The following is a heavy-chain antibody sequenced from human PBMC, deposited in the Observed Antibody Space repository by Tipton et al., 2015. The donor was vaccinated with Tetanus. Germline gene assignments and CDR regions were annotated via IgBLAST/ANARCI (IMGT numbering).Heavy chain of an antibody. CDR3: ARVFGNNGYYLNFDY. CDR1: GVSLGSGDHY. CDR2: ISHNGAA. V-gene: IGHV4-30-4*01. J-gene: IGHJ4*02. Sequence: TLSLTCTVSGVSLGSGDHYWTWIRQSPGKGLEWIGYISHNGAAYYNPSLKSRVVISVDTSKNQFSLRLNSVTAADTAVFYCARVFGNNGYYLNFDYWGQGALVTVSS. D-gene: IGHD3-3*01.